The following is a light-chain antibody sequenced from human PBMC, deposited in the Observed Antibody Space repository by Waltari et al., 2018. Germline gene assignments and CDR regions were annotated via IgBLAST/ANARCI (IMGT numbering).Light chain of an antibody. J-gene: IGLJ2*01. Sequence: SPLSQPASVSGSPGQSITLSCTRTNSDVGGYVYVSWYQQHPGTAPTLIIYDVINRPSGVSNRFSGSKSGNTASLTISGLQAEDEADYYCNSYTSSSTQVFGGGTKLTVL. V-gene: IGLV2-14*03. CDR3: NSYTSSSTQV. CDR1: NSDVGGYVY. CDR2: DVI.